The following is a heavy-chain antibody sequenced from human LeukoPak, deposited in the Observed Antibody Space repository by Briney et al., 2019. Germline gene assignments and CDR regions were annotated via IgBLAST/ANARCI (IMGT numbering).Heavy chain of an antibody. CDR2: ISGSGGST. CDR3: AKDGSSSGWYGVDWFDP. CDR1: GGSISSSSYY. V-gene: IGHV3-23*01. Sequence: ETLSLTCTVSGGSISSSSYYWGWIRQPPGKGLEWVSAISGSGGSTYYADSVKGRFTISRDNSKNTLYLQMNSLRAEDTAVYYCAKDGSSSGWYGVDWFDPWGQGTLVTVSS. J-gene: IGHJ5*02. D-gene: IGHD6-19*01.